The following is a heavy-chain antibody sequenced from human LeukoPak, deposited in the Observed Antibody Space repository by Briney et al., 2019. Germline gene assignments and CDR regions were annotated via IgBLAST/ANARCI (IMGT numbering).Heavy chain of an antibody. J-gene: IGHJ6*03. CDR1: GGSISDSNW. CDR2: IDHRGST. Sequence: SETLSLTCAVSGGSISDSNWWNWVRQPPGKGLEWIGEIDHRGSTNYNPSLRSRVTISIDKSKNQFSLKVTSVTAADTAVYYCATTLTYTYMDVWGKGTTVTVSS. CDR3: ATTLTYTYMDV. V-gene: IGHV4-4*02. D-gene: IGHD2/OR15-2a*01.